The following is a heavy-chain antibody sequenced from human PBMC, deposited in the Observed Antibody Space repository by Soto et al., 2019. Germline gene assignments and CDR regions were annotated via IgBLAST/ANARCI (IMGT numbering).Heavy chain of an antibody. D-gene: IGHD6-19*01. CDR1: GGSITRNNHY. V-gene: IGHV4-39*01. CDR3: ARLGSSGWYQGSYFDY. Sequence: QLQLQESGPGLVKPSETLSLTCIVSGGSITRNNHYWGWIRQSPGKGLEWIGSILYSGSTNYNPSLKSRGPLLGDTSKNQFSLKLSSVPAADTAVYYCARLGSSGWYQGSYFDYWGQGTLVTVSS. J-gene: IGHJ4*02. CDR2: ILYSGST.